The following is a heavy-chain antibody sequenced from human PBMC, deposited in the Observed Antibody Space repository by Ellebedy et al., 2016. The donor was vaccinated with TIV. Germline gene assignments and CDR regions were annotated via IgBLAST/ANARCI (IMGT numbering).Heavy chain of an antibody. J-gene: IGHJ4*02. V-gene: IGHV6-1*01. Sequence: SQTLSLTCXISGDSVSSNSAAWNWIRQSLSRGLEWLGRTYYRSKWSNDYAVSVKSRITINPDTSKNHFSLQLNSVTPEDTAVYYCARTGDRGRAFDYWGQGTLVTVSS. CDR3: ARTGDRGRAFDY. D-gene: IGHD7-27*01. CDR1: GDSVSSNSAA. CDR2: TYYRSKWSN.